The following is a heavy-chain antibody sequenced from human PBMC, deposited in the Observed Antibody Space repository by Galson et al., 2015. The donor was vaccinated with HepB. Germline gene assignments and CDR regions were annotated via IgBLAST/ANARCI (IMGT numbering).Heavy chain of an antibody. CDR1: GFIFSDYY. CDR3: ARGGGYQGHYYYYGMDV. Sequence: SLRLSCAASGFIFSDYYMSWIRQAPGKGLEWVSYISSSSSSTNYADPVKGRFTVSRDNARKSLYLQMNSLRAEDTAVYYCARGGGYQGHYYYYGMDVWGQGTTVTVSS. CDR2: ISSSSSST. J-gene: IGHJ6*02. D-gene: IGHD5-12*01. V-gene: IGHV3-11*05.